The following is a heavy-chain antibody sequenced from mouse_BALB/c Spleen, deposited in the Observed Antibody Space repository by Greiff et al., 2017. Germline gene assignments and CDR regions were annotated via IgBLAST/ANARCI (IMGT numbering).Heavy chain of an antibody. Sequence: EVKLLESGPGLVKPSQSLSLTCTVTGYSITSDYAWNWIRQFPGNKLEWMGYISYSGSTSYNPSLKSRISITRDTSKNQFFLQLNSVTTEDTATYYCARWDGNYPYYAMDYWGQGTSVTVSS. CDR1: GYSITSDYA. D-gene: IGHD2-1*01. J-gene: IGHJ4*01. CDR3: ARWDGNYPYYAMDY. V-gene: IGHV3-2*02. CDR2: ISYSGST.